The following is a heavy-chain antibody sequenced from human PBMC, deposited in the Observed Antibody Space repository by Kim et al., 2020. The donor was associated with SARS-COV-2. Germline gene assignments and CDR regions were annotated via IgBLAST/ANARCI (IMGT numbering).Heavy chain of an antibody. CDR2: VNAGNGYT. V-gene: IGHV1-3*01. CDR1: GYSITNSA. D-gene: IGHD6-13*01. CDR3: ARGRAAAGTGIWFDY. Sequence: ASVKVSCKASGYSITNSAMHWVRQAPGQRLEWMGWVNAGNGYTTYSEKFQGRVSFTRDTSASTMYMEVRSLRSEDSALYFCARGRAAAGTGIWFDYWGQG. J-gene: IGHJ4*02.